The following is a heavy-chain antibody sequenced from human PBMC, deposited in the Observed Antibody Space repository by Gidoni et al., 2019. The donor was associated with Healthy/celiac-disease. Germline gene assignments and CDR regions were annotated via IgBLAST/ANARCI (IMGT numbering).Heavy chain of an antibody. J-gene: IGHJ6*03. Sequence: QVQLVQSGAEVKKPGSSVKVSCTASGGTFSSYAISWVRQAPGQGLEWMGGIIPIFGTANYAQKFQGRVTITADESTSTAYMELSSLRSEDTAVYYCARVLEWSKPYYYYYMDVWGKGTTVTVSS. V-gene: IGHV1-69*01. CDR3: ARVLEWSKPYYYYYMDV. CDR1: GGTFSSYA. CDR2: IIPIFGTA. D-gene: IGHD3-3*01.